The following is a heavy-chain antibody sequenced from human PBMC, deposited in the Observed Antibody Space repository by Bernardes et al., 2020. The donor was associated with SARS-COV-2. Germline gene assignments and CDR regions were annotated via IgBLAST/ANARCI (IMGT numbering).Heavy chain of an antibody. V-gene: IGHV1-2*02. CDR1: GYTFTGYY. D-gene: IGHD3-3*01. CDR2: INPNSGGT. Sequence: ASVKVSCKASGYTFTGYYMHWVRQAPGQGLEWMGWINPNSGGTNYAQKFQGRVTMTRDTSISTAYMELSRLRSDDTAVYYCARDPRITIFGVVTHFDYWGQGTLVTVSS. J-gene: IGHJ4*02. CDR3: ARDPRITIFGVVTHFDY.